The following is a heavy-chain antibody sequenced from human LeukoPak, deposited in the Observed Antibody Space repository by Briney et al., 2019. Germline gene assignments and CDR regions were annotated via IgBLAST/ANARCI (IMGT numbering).Heavy chain of an antibody. J-gene: IGHJ3*02. CDR1: GFTFSSYE. D-gene: IGHD6-13*01. CDR3: ARVEQQLVPGAFDI. CDR2: ISSSGSTI. Sequence: QTGGSLRLSCAASGFTFSSYEMNWVRQAPGKGLEWVSYISSSGSTIYYADSVKGRFTISRDNVKNSLYLQMNSLRAEDTAVYYCARVEQQLVPGAFDIWGQGTMVTVSS. V-gene: IGHV3-48*03.